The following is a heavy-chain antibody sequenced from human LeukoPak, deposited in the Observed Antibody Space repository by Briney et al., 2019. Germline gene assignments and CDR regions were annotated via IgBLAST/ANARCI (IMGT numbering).Heavy chain of an antibody. CDR3: ARYYYGSGSAQHGFDP. Sequence: GESLKISCKGPGYSFTSYWIGWVRQMPGKGLEWMGIIYPGDSDTRYSPSFQGQVTISADKSISTAYLQWSSLKASDTAMYYCARYYYGSGSAQHGFDPWGQGTLVTVSS. CDR1: GYSFTSYW. CDR2: IYPGDSDT. V-gene: IGHV5-51*01. J-gene: IGHJ5*02. D-gene: IGHD3-10*01.